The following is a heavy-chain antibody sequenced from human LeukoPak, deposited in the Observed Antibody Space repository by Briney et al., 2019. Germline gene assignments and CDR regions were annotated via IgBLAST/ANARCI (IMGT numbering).Heavy chain of an antibody. CDR3: AKDRLGRVVPAAWDY. CDR1: GFTFDDYA. J-gene: IGHJ4*02. CDR2: ISWNSGSI. V-gene: IGHV3-9*01. D-gene: IGHD2-2*01. Sequence: GGSLRLSCAASGFTFDDYAMHWVRQAPGKGLEWVSGISWNSGSIGYADSVKGRFTISRDNAKNSLYLQMNSLRAEDTALYYCAKDRLGRVVPAAWDYWGQGTLVTVSS.